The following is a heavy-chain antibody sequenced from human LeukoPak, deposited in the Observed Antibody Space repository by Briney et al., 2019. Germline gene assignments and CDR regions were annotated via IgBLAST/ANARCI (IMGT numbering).Heavy chain of an antibody. Sequence: PGGSLRLSCAASGFTFSSYAMHWVRQAPGKGLEWVAVISYDGSNKYYADSVKGRFTISRDNSKNTLYLQMNSLRAEDTAVYYCAREAELIMVRGVPDYWGQGTLVTVSS. J-gene: IGHJ4*02. D-gene: IGHD3-10*01. CDR2: ISYDGSNK. V-gene: IGHV3-30-3*01. CDR1: GFTFSSYA. CDR3: AREAELIMVRGVPDY.